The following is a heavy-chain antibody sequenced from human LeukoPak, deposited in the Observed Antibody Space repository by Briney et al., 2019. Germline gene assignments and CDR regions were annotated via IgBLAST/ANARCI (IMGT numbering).Heavy chain of an antibody. J-gene: IGHJ4*02. CDR3: ARVIAARHFDY. CDR2: IYSGGST. CDR1: GFTVSNTY. V-gene: IGHV3-66*01. Sequence: GGSLRLSCAASGFTVSNTYMSWVRQASGKGLEWVLLIYSGGSTYYADSVKGRFNISRDNSMNTMFLQMNSLRAEDTAVYYCARVIAARHFDYWGQGPRVTVSS. D-gene: IGHD6-6*01.